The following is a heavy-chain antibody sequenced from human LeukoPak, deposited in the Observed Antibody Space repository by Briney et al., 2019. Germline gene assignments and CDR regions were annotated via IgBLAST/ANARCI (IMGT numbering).Heavy chain of an antibody. D-gene: IGHD5-18*01. J-gene: IGHJ4*02. CDR2: IYYSGST. Sequence: SETLSLTCTVSGGSINSSSYYWGWIRQPPGKGLEWIGSIYYSGSTYYNPSLKSRVTISVDTSKNQFSLKLSSVTAADTAVYYCATSSDTASAYWGQGTLVTVSS. CDR1: GGSINSSSYY. V-gene: IGHV4-39*07. CDR3: ATSSDTASAY.